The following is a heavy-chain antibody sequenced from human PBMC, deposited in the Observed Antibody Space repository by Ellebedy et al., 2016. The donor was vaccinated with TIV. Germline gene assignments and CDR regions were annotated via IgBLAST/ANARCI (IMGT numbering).Heavy chain of an antibody. V-gene: IGHV4-4*07. CDR2: IYSGGA. CDR3: AREIQDGNSVTRYLDY. CDR1: GASINSHY. J-gene: IGHJ4*02. D-gene: IGHD2-21*02. Sequence: SETLSLXXTVSGASINSHYWTWIRQPAGKGLEWIGRIYSGGANYSPSLESRITMSIDTSKNQYSMKLSSVTAADTAMYYCAREIQDGNSVTRYLDYWGQGTLVTVSS.